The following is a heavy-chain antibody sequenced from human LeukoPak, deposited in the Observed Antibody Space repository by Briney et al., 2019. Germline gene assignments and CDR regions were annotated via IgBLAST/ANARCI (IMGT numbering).Heavy chain of an antibody. CDR1: GGSISSYY. J-gene: IGHJ4*02. V-gene: IGHV4-59*01. CDR3: ARGGSYYRYYFDY. CDR2: IYYSGST. Sequence: SETLSLTCTVSGGSISSYYWSWIRQPPGKGLEWIGYIYYSGSTNYNPSLESRVTISVDTSKNQFSLKLSSVTAADTAVYYCARGGSYYRYYFDYWGQGTLVTVSS. D-gene: IGHD1-26*01.